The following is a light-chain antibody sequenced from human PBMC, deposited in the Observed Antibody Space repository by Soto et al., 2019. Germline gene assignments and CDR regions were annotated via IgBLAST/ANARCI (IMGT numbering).Light chain of an antibody. CDR2: DVS. V-gene: IGLV2-11*01. Sequence: QSALTQPRSVSGSPGQSVTISCTGTSSDVGAYNYVSWFQQHPGKAPKLMIYDVSKRPSGVPDRFSGSKSGNTASLTISGLQAEDEADYYCCSYAGNYIHVVFGGGTKLTVL. CDR1: SSDVGAYNY. J-gene: IGLJ2*01. CDR3: CSYAGNYIHVV.